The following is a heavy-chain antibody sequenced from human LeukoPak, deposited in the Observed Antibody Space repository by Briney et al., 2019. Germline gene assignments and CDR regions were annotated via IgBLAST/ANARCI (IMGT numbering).Heavy chain of an antibody. CDR2: INWNGGST. D-gene: IGHD2-2*02. J-gene: IGHJ6*03. Sequence: PGGSLRLSCAASGFTFDDYGMSWVRQAPGKGLEWVSSINWNGGSTGYADSVKGRFTISRDNAKNSLYLQMNSLRAEDTALYYCARAPIVVVPAAIGDYYYYYYMDVWGKGTTVTVSS. CDR1: GFTFDDYG. V-gene: IGHV3-20*04. CDR3: ARAPIVVVPAAIGDYYYYYYMDV.